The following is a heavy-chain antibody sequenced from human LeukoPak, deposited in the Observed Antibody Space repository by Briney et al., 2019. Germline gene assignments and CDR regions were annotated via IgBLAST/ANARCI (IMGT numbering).Heavy chain of an antibody. CDR2: IYHSGST. D-gene: IGHD3-3*01. Sequence: SETLSLTCAVSGGSISSGGYSWSWIRQPPGKGLEWIGYIYHSGSTYYNPSLKSRVTISVDRSKNQFSLKLSSVTAADTAVYYCARDGAYYDFWSGYLTYWGQGTLVTVSS. J-gene: IGHJ4*02. V-gene: IGHV4-30-2*01. CDR1: GGSISSGGYS. CDR3: ARDGAYYDFWSGYLTY.